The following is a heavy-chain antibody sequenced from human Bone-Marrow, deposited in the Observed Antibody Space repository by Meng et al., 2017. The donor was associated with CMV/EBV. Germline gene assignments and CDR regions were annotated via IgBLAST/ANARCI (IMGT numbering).Heavy chain of an antibody. CDR1: GLTVNYNF. V-gene: IGHV3-30-3*01. CDR2: ISYDGSNK. J-gene: IGHJ3*02. D-gene: IGHD2-2*01. CDR3: ARDRGYCSSTSCFGAFDI. Sequence: GGSLRLSCAVSGLTVNYNFINWVRQAPGKGLEWVAVISYDGSNKYYADSVKGRFTISRDNSKNTLYLQMNSLRAEDTAVYYCARDRGYCSSTSCFGAFDIWGQGTMVTVSS.